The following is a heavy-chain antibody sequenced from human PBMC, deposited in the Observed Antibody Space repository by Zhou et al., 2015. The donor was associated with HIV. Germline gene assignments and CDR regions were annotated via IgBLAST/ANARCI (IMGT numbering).Heavy chain of an antibody. D-gene: IGHD5-24*01. Sequence: QVHLVQSGAEVRKTGSSVKVSCKASGGTLSTYGVNWVRQAPGQGLEWIGGLIPIFGTANYAQKFQGRVTITADESTSTAYMELSSLRSEDTAVYYCARDPMGMATTFDYWGQGTLVTVSS. CDR3: ARDPMGMATTFDY. CDR1: GGTLSTYG. V-gene: IGHV1-69*01. CDR2: LIPIFGTA. J-gene: IGHJ4*02.